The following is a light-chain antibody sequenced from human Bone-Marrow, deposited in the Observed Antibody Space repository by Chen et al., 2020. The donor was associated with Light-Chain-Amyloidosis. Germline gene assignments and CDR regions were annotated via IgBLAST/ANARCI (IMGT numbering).Light chain of an antibody. J-gene: IGKJ4*01. Sequence: DIVMTQSPDSLAVSLGERATINCESSQSLLSSSTNKNYLAWYQQKPGQPHKLLIYWASTRESVVPDRFSGSGSGTDFTLSISGLQAEDVAVYYCQQYYDAPLTFGGGTKVEIK. CDR1: QSLLSSSTNKNY. CDR3: QQYYDAPLT. CDR2: WAS. V-gene: IGKV4-1*01.